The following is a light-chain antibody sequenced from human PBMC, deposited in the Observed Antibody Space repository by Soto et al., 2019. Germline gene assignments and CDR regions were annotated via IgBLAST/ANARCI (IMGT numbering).Light chain of an antibody. CDR3: CSYAGRTTWV. J-gene: IGLJ3*02. CDR1: DSDIGGFNL. CDR2: EGN. Sequence: QSALTQPASVSGSPGQSITISCTGTDSDIGGFNLVSWYQQHPGKAPKVLLYEGNERPSGVSNRFPGSKSGNTASLTISGLQAEDEADYYCCSYAGRTTWVFGGGTKLTVL. V-gene: IGLV2-23*01.